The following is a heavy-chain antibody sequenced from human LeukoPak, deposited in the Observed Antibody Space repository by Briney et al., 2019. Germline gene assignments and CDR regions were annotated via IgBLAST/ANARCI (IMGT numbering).Heavy chain of an antibody. V-gene: IGHV1-18*01. J-gene: IGHJ1*01. CDR2: ISAYNGNT. CDR3: ARDGEAYTAVPAHFQL. CDR1: GYTFTSYG. D-gene: IGHD5-18*01. Sequence: ASVKVSCKASGYTFTSYGISWVRQAPGQGLEWMGWISAYNGNTNFAQKLQGRITMTTDTSTSTAYMELRSLRSDDTAVYYCARDGEAYTAVPAHFQLWGQGTLVTVSS.